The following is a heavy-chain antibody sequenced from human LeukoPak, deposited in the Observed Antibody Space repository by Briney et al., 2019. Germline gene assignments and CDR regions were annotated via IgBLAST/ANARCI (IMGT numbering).Heavy chain of an antibody. V-gene: IGHV3-43*01. CDR3: AKDGGSGWFINWFDP. Sequence: GSLRLSCAASGFTSDDYTMHWVRQAPGKGLEWVSLISWDGGSTYYADSVKGRLTICRDNSKNFLYLKMNSLRTEDTALYYCAKDGGSGWFINWFDPWGQGPLVSVSS. D-gene: IGHD6-19*01. CDR1: GFTSDDYT. CDR2: ISWDGGST. J-gene: IGHJ5*02.